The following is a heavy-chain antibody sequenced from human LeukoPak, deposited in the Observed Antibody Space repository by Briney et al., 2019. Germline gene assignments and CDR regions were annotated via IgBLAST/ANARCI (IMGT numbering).Heavy chain of an antibody. CDR2: IYYSVST. CDR1: GGSISSYY. J-gene: IGHJ4*02. V-gene: IGHV4-59*08. CDR3: ARQEGYCSSTSCYSVFGC. Sequence: SETLSLTCTVSGGSISSYYWSWIRQPPGKGLEWIGYIYYSVSTNYNPSLKSRVTISVDTSKNQFSLKLSSVTAADTAVYYCARQEGYCSSTSCYSVFGCWGQGTLVTVSS. D-gene: IGHD2-2*01.